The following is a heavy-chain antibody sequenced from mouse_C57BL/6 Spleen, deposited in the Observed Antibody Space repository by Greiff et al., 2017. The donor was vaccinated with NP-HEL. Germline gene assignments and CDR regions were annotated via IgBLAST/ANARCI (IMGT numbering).Heavy chain of an antibody. CDR2: IDPSDSET. J-gene: IGHJ1*03. Sequence: QVQLQQPGAELVRPGSSVKLSCKASGYTFTSYWMHWVKQRPIQGLEWIGNIDPSDSETHYNQKFKDKAPLTVAKSSTTAYLQLSSLTSEDSAVYYCARSVVATGYFGGWGTGTTVTVSS. D-gene: IGHD1-1*01. V-gene: IGHV1-52*01. CDR3: ARSVVATGYFGG. CDR1: GYTFTSYW.